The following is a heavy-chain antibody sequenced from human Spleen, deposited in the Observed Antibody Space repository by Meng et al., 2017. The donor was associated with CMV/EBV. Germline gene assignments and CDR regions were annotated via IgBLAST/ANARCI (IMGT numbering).Heavy chain of an antibody. V-gene: IGHV5-51*01. CDR2: IYPGESDT. Sequence: GESLKISCKSSGYIFSTYSIGWVRQMPGKGLEWMGIIYPGESDTRYSPSFQGQVTISVDKSINTAYLQWSSLKASDTAMYYCARHSTVLTPSTFWGQGTLVTVSS. CDR1: GYIFSTYS. CDR3: ARHSTVLTPSTF. D-gene: IGHD4-23*01. J-gene: IGHJ4*02.